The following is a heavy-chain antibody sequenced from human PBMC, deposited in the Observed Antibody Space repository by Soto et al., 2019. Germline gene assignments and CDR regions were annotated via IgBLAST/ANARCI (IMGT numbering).Heavy chain of an antibody. CDR3: ARDDYYDSSGYLAPLDY. V-gene: IGHV3-21*01. J-gene: IGHJ4*02. CDR2: ISSSSSYI. Sequence: EVQLVESGGGLVKPGGSLRLSCAASGFTFSSYSMNWVRQAPGKGLEWVSSISSSSSYIYYADSVKGRFTISRDNAKNSRYLQMNSLRAEDTAVYYCARDDYYDSSGYLAPLDYWGQGTLVTVSS. D-gene: IGHD3-22*01. CDR1: GFTFSSYS.